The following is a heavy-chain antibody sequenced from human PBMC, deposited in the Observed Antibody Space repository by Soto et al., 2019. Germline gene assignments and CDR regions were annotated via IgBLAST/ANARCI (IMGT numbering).Heavy chain of an antibody. CDR2: ISGSGRTT. V-gene: IGHV3-48*02. Sequence: PGGSLRLSCTASGFIFRPYGMNWVLQAPWKGLEWVSYISGSGRTTYYTDSVKGRFTISRDNTNNSLYLQMNSLTDEDSAVYYCARGIMICEVDQYYFDSWGQGTLVTVSS. CDR1: GFIFRPYG. CDR3: ARGIMICEVDQYYFDS. J-gene: IGHJ4*02. D-gene: IGHD3-3*01.